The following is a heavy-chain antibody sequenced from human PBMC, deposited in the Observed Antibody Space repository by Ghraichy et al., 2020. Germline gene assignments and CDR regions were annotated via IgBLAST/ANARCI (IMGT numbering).Heavy chain of an antibody. D-gene: IGHD5-24*01. J-gene: IGHJ2*01. Sequence: GGSLRLSCAASDFTVSSNYMSCVRQAPGKGLEWVSVIYSGGNTNYADSVKGRFTISRDNSKNTLYLQMNSLRFEDTAVYYCARGGDGYNPMRYLDLWGRGTLVTVSS. CDR2: IYSGGNT. CDR1: DFTVSSNY. CDR3: ARGGDGYNPMRYLDL. V-gene: IGHV3-53*01.